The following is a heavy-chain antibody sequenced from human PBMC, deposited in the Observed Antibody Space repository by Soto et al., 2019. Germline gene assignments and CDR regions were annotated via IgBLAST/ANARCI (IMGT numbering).Heavy chain of an antibody. V-gene: IGHV1-3*01. J-gene: IGHJ4*02. CDR3: VRRMLPGYYFDY. CDR1: GYTFTSYA. Sequence: ASVKVSCKASGYTFTSYAMHWVRQAPGQRLEWMGWINAGNGNTKYAQKFQGRVTITRDTSTSTVYMELSSLKSEDTAVYYCVRRMLPGYYFDYWGQGTLVTVSS. CDR2: INAGNGNT. D-gene: IGHD3-10*02.